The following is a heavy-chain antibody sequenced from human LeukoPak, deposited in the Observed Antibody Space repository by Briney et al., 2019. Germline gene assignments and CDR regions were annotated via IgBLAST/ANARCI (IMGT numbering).Heavy chain of an antibody. Sequence: GGSLRLSCAASGFTFSSYAMHWVRQAPGKGLEWVAVISYDGSNKYYADSVKGRFTISRDNSKNSLYLQMNSLRAEDTAIYYCARDSPDYGGKGFDYWGQGTLVTVSS. V-gene: IGHV3-30*14. D-gene: IGHD4-23*01. CDR3: ARDSPDYGGKGFDY. CDR1: GFTFSSYA. J-gene: IGHJ4*02. CDR2: ISYDGSNK.